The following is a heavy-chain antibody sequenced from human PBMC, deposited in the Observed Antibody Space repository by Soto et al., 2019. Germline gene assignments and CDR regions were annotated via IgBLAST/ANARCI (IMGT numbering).Heavy chain of an antibody. CDR3: VKNSIGSSYSDKVY. CDR1: VFTFITYF. CDR2: ISYSGIQT. Sequence: HPGGSLRLSCVASVFTFITYFMSWVRQAPGKGLEWVAVISYSGIQTFYAASVTGRFTISIDNSKNTLYLQMNSLRADDTAVYYCVKNSIGSSYSDKVYWGQGTLVTVSS. D-gene: IGHD3-22*01. J-gene: IGHJ4*02. V-gene: IGHV3-23*01.